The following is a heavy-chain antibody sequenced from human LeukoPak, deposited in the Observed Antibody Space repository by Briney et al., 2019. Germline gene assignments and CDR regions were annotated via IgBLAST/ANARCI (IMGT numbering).Heavy chain of an antibody. CDR2: ISSSGGTT. CDR1: GFTFSDYY. V-gene: IGHV3-11*01. CDR3: ARVPRSGGSIDY. Sequence: PGGSLRLSCAASGFTFSDYYMTWIRQAPGKGPEWVSYISSSGGTTHYADSVKGRFTISRNNAKNSLFVQMSNLRAEDTAVYYCARVPRSGGSIDYWGQGTLVTVSS. D-gene: IGHD6-19*01. J-gene: IGHJ4*02.